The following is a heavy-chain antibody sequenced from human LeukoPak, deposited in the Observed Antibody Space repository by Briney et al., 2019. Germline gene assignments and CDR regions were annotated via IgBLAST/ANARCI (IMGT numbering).Heavy chain of an antibody. V-gene: IGHV3-21*01. Sequence: GGSLRLSCAASGFTFSSYNMNWVRQAPGKGLEWVSSITSGSSYIYYADSVKGRFTISRDNAKNSLYLQMNSLRAEDTAVYYCARGPGYSSGYHWGQGTLVTVSS. CDR1: GFTFSSYN. D-gene: IGHD6-19*01. CDR3: ARGPGYSSGYH. CDR2: ITSGSSYI. J-gene: IGHJ4*02.